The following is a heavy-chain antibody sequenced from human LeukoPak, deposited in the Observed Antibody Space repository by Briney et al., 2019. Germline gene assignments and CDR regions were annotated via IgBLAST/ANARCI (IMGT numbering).Heavy chain of an antibody. CDR3: APDLRGAAWSLDY. D-gene: IGHD2-15*01. CDR2: VSDSGSSA. J-gene: IGHJ4*02. V-gene: IGHV3-23*01. CDR1: GFTFRNYG. Sequence: EGSLRLSCAASGFTFRNYGMSWVRQAPGKGLDRVSVVSDSGSSAYYTDSVKGRFTISRDNSKNTLYLQMNSLRAEDTAVYYCAPDLRGAAWSLDYWGQGTLVTVSS.